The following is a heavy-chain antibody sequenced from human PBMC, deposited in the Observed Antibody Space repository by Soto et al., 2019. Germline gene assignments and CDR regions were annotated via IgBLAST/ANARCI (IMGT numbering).Heavy chain of an antibody. J-gene: IGHJ4*02. V-gene: IGHV3-21*01. D-gene: IGHD2-2*01. CDR1: GFTFSSYT. CDR3: ARDVTSRLDY. Sequence: GGSLRLSCAASGFTFSSYTMNWVRQAPGKGLEWVSSISGSGANMYYADSVRGRFTISRDNAKNSLYLELNSLRAEDTAVYYCARDVTSRLDYWGQGTLVTVSS. CDR2: ISGSGANM.